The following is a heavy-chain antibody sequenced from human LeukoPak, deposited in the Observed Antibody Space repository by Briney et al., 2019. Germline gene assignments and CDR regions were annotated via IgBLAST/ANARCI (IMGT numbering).Heavy chain of an antibody. CDR2: ISYDGSSK. J-gene: IGHJ3*02. CDR1: GFTFSTYA. V-gene: IGHV3-30*04. D-gene: IGHD5-18*01. CDR3: ARARSSYGYGDAFDI. Sequence: GGSLRLSCAASGFTFSTYAMHWVRQAPGKGLEWVAVISYDGSSKYYADSVKGRFTISRDNSKNTLYPQMNSLRAEDTAVYYCARARSSYGYGDAFDIWGQGTMVTVSS.